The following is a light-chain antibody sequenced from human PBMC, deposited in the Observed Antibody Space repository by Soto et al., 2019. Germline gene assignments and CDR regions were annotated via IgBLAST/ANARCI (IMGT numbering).Light chain of an antibody. V-gene: IGLV2-11*01. Sequence: QSALTQPRSVSGSPGQSVAISCTGISNYIGHYNYVSWYQQHPGKAPKLIIYDVDKRPSGVPYRFSGSKSGDTASLTISGLQPDDEADYYCCSYADTYVELGGGTKLTVL. J-gene: IGLJ2*01. CDR1: SNYIGHYNY. CDR3: CSYADTYVE. CDR2: DVD.